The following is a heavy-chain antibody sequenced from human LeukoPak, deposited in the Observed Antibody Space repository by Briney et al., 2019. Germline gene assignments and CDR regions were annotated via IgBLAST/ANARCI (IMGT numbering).Heavy chain of an antibody. Sequence: GGSLRLSCAASGFTFSSYAMHWVRQAPGKGLEWVAVISYDGSNKYYADSVKGRFTISRDNSKNTLYLQMNSLRAEDTAMYYCARVRPGSGWPFDYWGQGTLVTVSS. CDR1: GFTFSSYA. V-gene: IGHV3-30*14. D-gene: IGHD6-19*01. J-gene: IGHJ4*02. CDR3: ARVRPGSGWPFDY. CDR2: ISYDGSNK.